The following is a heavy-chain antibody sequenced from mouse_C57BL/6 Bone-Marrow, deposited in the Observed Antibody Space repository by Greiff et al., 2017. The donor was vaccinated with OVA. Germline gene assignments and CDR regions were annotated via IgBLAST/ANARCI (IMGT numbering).Heavy chain of an antibody. CDR2: IWSGGST. CDR1: GFSLTSYG. J-gene: IGHJ4*01. CDR3: ARFITTVVAARGNAVDY. V-gene: IGHV2-2*01. Sequence: QVQLQQSGPGLVQPSQSLSITCTVSGFSLTSYGVHWVRQSPGKGLEWLGVIWSGGSTDYNAAFISRLSISKDNSKSQVFFKMNSLQADDTAIYYFARFITTVVAARGNAVDYWGQGTSVTVSS. D-gene: IGHD1-1*01.